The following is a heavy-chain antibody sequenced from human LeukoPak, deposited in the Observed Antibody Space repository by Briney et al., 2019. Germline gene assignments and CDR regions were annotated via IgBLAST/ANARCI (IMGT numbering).Heavy chain of an antibody. Sequence: PGGSLRLSCAASGFTFSSNAMSWVRQAPGKGLEWVSAISSSGGSTYYADSVKGRFTISRDNSKNTLYLQMNSLRAEDTAVYYCAKFPGYSSGHAADYWGQGTLVTVSS. CDR1: GFTFSSNA. J-gene: IGHJ4*02. D-gene: IGHD6-19*01. CDR2: ISSSGGST. CDR3: AKFPGYSSGHAADY. V-gene: IGHV3-23*01.